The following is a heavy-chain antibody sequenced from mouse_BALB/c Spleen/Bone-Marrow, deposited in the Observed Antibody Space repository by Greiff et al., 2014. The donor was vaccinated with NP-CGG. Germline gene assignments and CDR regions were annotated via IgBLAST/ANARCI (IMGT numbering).Heavy chain of an antibody. D-gene: IGHD4-1*01. CDR1: GYTFTNYW. J-gene: IGHJ3*01. CDR2: IYSGNNDA. V-gene: IGHV1-5*01. Sequence: VQLQQSGTVLARPGASLRMSCKASGYTFTNYWINWIKQRPGQGLEWIGAIYSGNNDAKYTQKFKAKAKLTAVTSTRTADKELSSLTNEDSAVYYCARNWDWVFAYWGQGTLVTVSA. CDR3: ARNWDWVFAY.